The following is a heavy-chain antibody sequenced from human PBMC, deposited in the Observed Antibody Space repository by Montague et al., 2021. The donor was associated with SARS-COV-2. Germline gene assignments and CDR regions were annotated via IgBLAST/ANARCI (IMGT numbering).Heavy chain of an antibody. V-gene: IGHV3-30*04. CDR2: ISYDGSNK. J-gene: IGHJ3*02. Sequence: SLRLSCAASGFTFSSYAMHWVRQAPGRGLEWVAVISYDGSNKYYADSVKGRLTISRDNSKNTLYLQMNSLRAEDTAVYYCASGGIVGATWGAFDIWGQGTMVTVSS. D-gene: IGHD1-26*01. CDR3: ASGGIVGATWGAFDI. CDR1: GFTFSSYA.